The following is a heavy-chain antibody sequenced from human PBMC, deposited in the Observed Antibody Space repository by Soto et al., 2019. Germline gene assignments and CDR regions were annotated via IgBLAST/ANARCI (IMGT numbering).Heavy chain of an antibody. CDR1: GGSLSNYY. J-gene: IGHJ5*02. CDR3: SRFHDYGAYVAP. D-gene: IGHD4-17*01. V-gene: IGHV4-59*08. Sequence: QVQLQESGPGLVKPSETLSLTCILSGGSLSNYYWSWVRQTPGKGLEWIGYIYYSGSTTYKHNPSLESRVTISGDTSKNQFSLRLRSVTAADTAIYYCSRFHDYGAYVAPWGQGPMVTVSS. CDR2: IYYSGST.